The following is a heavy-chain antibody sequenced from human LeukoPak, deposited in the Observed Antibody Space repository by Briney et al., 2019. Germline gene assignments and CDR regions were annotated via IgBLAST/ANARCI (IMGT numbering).Heavy chain of an antibody. CDR1: GGSFSSSV. Sequence: GASVKVSCKASGGSFSSSVITWVRQAPGQGLEWMGWISADNGNTKHAQKFQGRVTMTTDTSTSTAYMELRSLRSDDTAVYYCARDGDQLGYMDVWGKGTTVIVSS. J-gene: IGHJ6*03. CDR3: ARDGDQLGYMDV. V-gene: IGHV1-18*01. D-gene: IGHD2-2*01. CDR2: ISADNGNT.